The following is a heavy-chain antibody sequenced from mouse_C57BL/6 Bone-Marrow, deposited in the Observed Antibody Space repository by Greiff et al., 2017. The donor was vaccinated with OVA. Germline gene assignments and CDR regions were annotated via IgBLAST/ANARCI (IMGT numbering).Heavy chain of an antibody. CDR2: ISDGGSYT. J-gene: IGHJ3*01. V-gene: IGHV5-4*01. CDR1: GFTFSSYA. D-gene: IGHD1-1*01. CDR3: ARDDGTQAWFAY. Sequence: EVKLMESGGGLVKPGGSLKLSCAASGFTFSSYAMSWVRQTPEKRLEWVATISDGGSYTYYPDNVKGRFTISRDNAKNNLYLQMSHLKSEDTAMYYCARDDGTQAWFAYWGQGTLVTVSA.